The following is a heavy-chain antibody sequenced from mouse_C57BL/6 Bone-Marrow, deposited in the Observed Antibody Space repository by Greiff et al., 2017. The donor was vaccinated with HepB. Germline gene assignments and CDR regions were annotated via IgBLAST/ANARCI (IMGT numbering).Heavy chain of an antibody. J-gene: IGHJ2*01. D-gene: IGHD1-1*01. CDR1: GYTFTSYW. Sequence: VKLQQPGAELVKPGASVKLSCKASGYTFTSYWMHWVKQRPGQGLEWIGMIHPNSGSTNYNEKFKSKATLTVDKSSSTAYMQLSSLTSEDSAVYYCARWDYYGSSYDFDYWGQGTTLTVSS. CDR3: ARWDYYGSSYDFDY. V-gene: IGHV1-64*01. CDR2: IHPNSGST.